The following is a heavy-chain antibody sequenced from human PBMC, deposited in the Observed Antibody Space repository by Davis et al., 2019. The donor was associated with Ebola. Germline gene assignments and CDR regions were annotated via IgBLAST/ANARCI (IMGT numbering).Heavy chain of an antibody. CDR1: GFTFSASA. J-gene: IGHJ4*02. CDR3: TATVTTSDY. Sequence: GGSLRLSCAASGFTFSASAMHWVRQASGKGLEWVGRIRSRPNNYATEYAASVKGRLTISRDDSKNTAYLQMNSLKTEDTAVYYCTATVTTSDYWGQGTLVTVSS. CDR2: IRSRPNNYAT. D-gene: IGHD4-17*01. V-gene: IGHV3-73*01.